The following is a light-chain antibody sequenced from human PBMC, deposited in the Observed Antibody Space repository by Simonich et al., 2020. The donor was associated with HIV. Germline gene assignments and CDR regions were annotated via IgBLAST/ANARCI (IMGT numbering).Light chain of an antibody. V-gene: IGLV2-23*01. J-gene: IGLJ3*02. CDR2: EGT. CDR1: SSDVGSDNL. CDR3: CSYAGSNRV. Sequence: QAALTQPASVSGSPGQSITISCTGTSSDVGSDNLVSWYQQHPGKAPKLLIYEGTKRPSGVSNRFSGSKSGNTASLTISGFRAEDEADYYCCSYAGSNRVFGGGTKLTVL.